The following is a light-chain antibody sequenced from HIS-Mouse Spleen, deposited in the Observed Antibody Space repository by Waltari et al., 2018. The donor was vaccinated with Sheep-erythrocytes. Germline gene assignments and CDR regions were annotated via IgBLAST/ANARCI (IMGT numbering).Light chain of an antibody. CDR2: DVS. Sequence: QSALTQPRSVSGSPGQSVTIPCTGTSSDVGGYTSVSWYQQHPGKAPKLMSYDVSKRPSGVPDRFSGSKSGNTASLTISGLQAEDEADYYCCSYAGSYNHVFATGTKVTVL. CDR3: CSYAGSYNHV. CDR1: SSDVGGYTS. V-gene: IGLV2-11*01. J-gene: IGLJ1*01.